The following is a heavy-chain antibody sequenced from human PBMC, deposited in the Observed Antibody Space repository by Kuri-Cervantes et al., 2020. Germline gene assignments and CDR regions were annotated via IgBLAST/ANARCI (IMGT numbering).Heavy chain of an antibody. CDR1: GGSISSGGYY. CDR3: ARGGIVATINY. D-gene: IGHD5-12*01. J-gene: IGHJ4*02. V-gene: IGHV4-31*02. CDR2: IYYSGST. Sequence: SCTVSGGSISSGGYYWSWIRQHPGKGLEWIGYIYYSGSTYYNPSLKSRVTISVDTSKNQFSLKLSSVTAADTAVYYCARGGIVATINYWGQGTLVTVSS.